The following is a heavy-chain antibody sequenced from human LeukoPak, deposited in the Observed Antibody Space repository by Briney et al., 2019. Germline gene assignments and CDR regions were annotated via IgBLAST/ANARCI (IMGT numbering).Heavy chain of an antibody. V-gene: IGHV3-7*01. Sequence: GGSLRLSCAASGFTFSSYWMSWVRQAPGKGLEWVANIKQDGSEKYYVDSVKGRFTISRDNAKNSLYLQMNSLRAEDTAVYYCARDDYGDHNWFDPWGQGTLVTVSS. CDR2: IKQDGSEK. D-gene: IGHD4-17*01. CDR3: ARDDYGDHNWFDP. J-gene: IGHJ5*02. CDR1: GFTFSSYW.